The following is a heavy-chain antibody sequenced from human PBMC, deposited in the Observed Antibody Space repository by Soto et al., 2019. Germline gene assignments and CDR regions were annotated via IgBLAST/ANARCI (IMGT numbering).Heavy chain of an antibody. J-gene: IGHJ6*02. D-gene: IGHD2-2*01. CDR2: IYTSGST. Sequence: PSETLSLTCTVSCGSISSYYWSWIRQPAGKGLEWIGRIYTSGSTNYNPSLKSRVTMSVDTSKNQFSLKLSSVTAADTAVYYCARDIVVVPAAPGARSRDYYYYGMDVWGQGTTVTVSS. V-gene: IGHV4-4*07. CDR1: CGSISSYY. CDR3: ARDIVVVPAAPGARSRDYYYYGMDV.